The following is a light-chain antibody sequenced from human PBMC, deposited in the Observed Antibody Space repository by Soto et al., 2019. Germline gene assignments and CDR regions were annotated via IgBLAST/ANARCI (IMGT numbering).Light chain of an antibody. CDR3: QQYGSSSGYT. V-gene: IGKV3-20*01. J-gene: IGKJ2*01. CDR1: QSVSSSY. CDR2: GAS. Sequence: EMGLTQSPGTLSLSPGERATLSRRASQSVSSSYLAWYQQKPGQAPRLLIYGASSRATGIPDRFSGSGSGTDFTLNISRLEPEDFAVYYCQQYGSSSGYTFGQGTKLEIK.